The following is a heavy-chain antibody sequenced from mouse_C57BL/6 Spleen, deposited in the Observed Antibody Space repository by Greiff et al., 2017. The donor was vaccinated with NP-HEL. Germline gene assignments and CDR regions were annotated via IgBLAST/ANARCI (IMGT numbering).Heavy chain of an antibody. CDR2: ISSGSSTL. CDR1: GFTFSDYG. V-gene: IGHV5-17*01. Sequence: EVQGVESGGGLVKPGGSLTLSCAASGFTFSDYGMHWVRQAPEQGLEWVAYISSGSSTLYYADTVKGRVTISRDNAKNTLFLQMTSLRSEDTAMYYCARGLHLMDYWGQGTSVTVSS. CDR3: ARGLHLMDY. D-gene: IGHD2-13*01. J-gene: IGHJ4*01.